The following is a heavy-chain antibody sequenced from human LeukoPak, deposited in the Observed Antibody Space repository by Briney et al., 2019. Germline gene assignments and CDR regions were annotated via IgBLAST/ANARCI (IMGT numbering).Heavy chain of an antibody. D-gene: IGHD3-22*01. Sequence: GASVKVSCKASGYTFTGYYMHWVRQAPGQGLEWMGWINPNSGGTNYAQKFQGRVTMTRDTSISTAYMELSSLRSEDTAVYYCAAPGRHYDSGGYNAFDIWGQGTMVAVSS. V-gene: IGHV1-2*02. J-gene: IGHJ3*02. CDR2: INPNSGGT. CDR1: GYTFTGYY. CDR3: AAPGRHYDSGGYNAFDI.